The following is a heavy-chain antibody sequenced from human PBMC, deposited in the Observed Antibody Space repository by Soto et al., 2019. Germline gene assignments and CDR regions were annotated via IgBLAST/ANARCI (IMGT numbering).Heavy chain of an antibody. Sequence: QVQLQESGPGLVKPSQTLSLTCTVSGGSINNGGYYWTWIRQHPGKGLEWIGYINNRGTTYYNPSLRSRVTTSVDTSENQFSLKLSSVTAADTAVYYCARVSGNAFDFWGQGTMVTVSS. V-gene: IGHV4-31*03. J-gene: IGHJ3*01. CDR3: ARVSGNAFDF. CDR1: GGSINNGGYY. CDR2: INNRGTT.